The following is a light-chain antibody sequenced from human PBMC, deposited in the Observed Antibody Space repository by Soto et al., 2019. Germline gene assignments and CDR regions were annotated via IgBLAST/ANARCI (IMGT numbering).Light chain of an antibody. V-gene: IGKV3-20*01. J-gene: IGKJ1*01. CDR3: QQYVISQT. CDR2: GAS. CDR1: QSVSSSY. Sequence: EIVLTQSPGTLSLSPGERATLSCRASQSVSSSYLAWYQQKPGQAPRLLIYGASSTATCIPDRFSGSGSGTDFTLTISRLDPEDFAVYYCQQYVISQTFGQGTKVEIK.